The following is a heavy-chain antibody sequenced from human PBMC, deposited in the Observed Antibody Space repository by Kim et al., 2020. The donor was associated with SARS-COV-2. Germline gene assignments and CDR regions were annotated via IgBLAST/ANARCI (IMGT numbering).Heavy chain of an antibody. V-gene: IGHV3-33*01. D-gene: IGHD2-15*01. Sequence: GGSLRLSCAASGFTFSSYGMHWVRQAPGKGLEWVAVIWYDGSNKYYADSVKGRFTISRDNSKNTLYLQMNSLRAEDTAVYYCARVPASGGRPYYYYGMDVWGQGTTVTVSS. CDR3: ARVPASGGRPYYYYGMDV. CDR1: GFTFSSYG. CDR2: IWYDGSNK. J-gene: IGHJ6*02.